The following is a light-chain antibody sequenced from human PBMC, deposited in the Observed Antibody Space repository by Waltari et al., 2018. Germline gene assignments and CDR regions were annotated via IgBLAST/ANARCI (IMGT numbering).Light chain of an antibody. Sequence: DIQMTQSPSSLSASVGDRVTITCQASRDISNNLNWYQQKPGRAPKLLIYDAAKLETGVPSRCSGSGSGTHFTFTISNLQPEDSATYYCQRHDNLSYTFGQGTKLVIK. CDR1: RDISNN. J-gene: IGKJ2*01. V-gene: IGKV1-33*01. CDR3: QRHDNLSYT. CDR2: DAA.